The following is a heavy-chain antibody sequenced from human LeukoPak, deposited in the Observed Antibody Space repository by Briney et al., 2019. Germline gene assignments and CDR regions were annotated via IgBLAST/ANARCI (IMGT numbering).Heavy chain of an antibody. CDR2: ISSSSSTI. V-gene: IGHV3-48*01. J-gene: IGHJ6*03. Sequence: GGSLRLSCAASGFTFSSYSMNWVRQAPGRGLEWVSYISSSSSTIYYADSVKGRFTISRDNAKNSLYLQMNSLRAEDTAVYYCARDRIVVVAATHRNYYYYVDVWGKGTTVTVSS. D-gene: IGHD2-15*01. CDR3: ARDRIVVVAATHRNYYYYVDV. CDR1: GFTFSSYS.